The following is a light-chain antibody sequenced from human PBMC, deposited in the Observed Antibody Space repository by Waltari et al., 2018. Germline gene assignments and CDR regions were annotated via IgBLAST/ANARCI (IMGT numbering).Light chain of an antibody. Sequence: DIQMTQSPSTLSASIGDRVTFTCRASQSINSWLAWYQQKPGKAPNLLSYKASNLDSGVPSRFSGSGSGTEFTVTISSLQPDGLATYYCQQYDSFPYTFGQGTKLEIK. CDR2: KAS. J-gene: IGKJ2*01. V-gene: IGKV1-5*03. CDR1: QSINSW. CDR3: QQYDSFPYT.